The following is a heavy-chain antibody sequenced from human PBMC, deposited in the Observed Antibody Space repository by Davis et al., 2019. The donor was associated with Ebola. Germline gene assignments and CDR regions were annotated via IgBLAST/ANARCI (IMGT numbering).Heavy chain of an antibody. CDR3: ARDRGDYSSIYYYGMDV. Sequence: SVKVSCKASGYTFTSYGISWVRQAPGQGLEWMGGIIPIFGTANYAQKFQGRVTITADKSTSTAYMELRSLRSDDTAVYYCARDRGDYSSIYYYGMDVWGQGTTVTVSS. CDR2: IIPIFGTA. V-gene: IGHV1-69*06. J-gene: IGHJ6*02. D-gene: IGHD4-11*01. CDR1: GYTFTSYG.